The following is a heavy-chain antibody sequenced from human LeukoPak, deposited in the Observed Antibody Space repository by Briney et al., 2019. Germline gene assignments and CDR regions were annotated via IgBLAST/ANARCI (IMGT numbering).Heavy chain of an antibody. CDR2: INPSGGST. Sequence: ASVKVSCKASGYTFTSYYMHWVRQAPGQGLEWMGIINPSGGSTSYAQKFQGRVTMTRDTSTSTVYMELSSLRSEDTAVYYCARGAGITFGGVIYWFDPWGQGTLVTVSS. CDR3: ARGAGITFGGVIYWFDP. V-gene: IGHV1-46*01. D-gene: IGHD3-16*02. J-gene: IGHJ5*02. CDR1: GYTFTSYY.